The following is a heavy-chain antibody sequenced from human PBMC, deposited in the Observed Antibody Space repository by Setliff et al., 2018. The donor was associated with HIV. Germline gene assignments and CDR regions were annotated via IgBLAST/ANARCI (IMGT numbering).Heavy chain of an antibody. V-gene: IGHV4-61*05. J-gene: IGHJ4*02. CDR3: ARMRGRAVLSYYFDH. Sequence: PSETLSLTCNVSGGSISSSSYYWGWVRQPPGRGLEWIGYVSHSGSTSYNPSLNSRVTMSVDTSRDQFSLKVRSVTAADTAVYYCARMRGRAVLSYYFDHWGQGRLVTVSS. CDR2: VSHSGST. CDR1: GGSISSSSYY. D-gene: IGHD6-19*01.